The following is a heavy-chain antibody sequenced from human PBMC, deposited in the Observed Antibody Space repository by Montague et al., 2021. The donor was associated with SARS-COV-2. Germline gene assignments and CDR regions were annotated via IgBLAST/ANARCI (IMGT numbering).Heavy chain of an antibody. V-gene: IGHV4-4*07. D-gene: IGHD2/OR15-2a*01. CDR2: VYSNGDT. CDR1: GASMSSYH. Sequence: SETLSLTCTVSGASMSSYHWSWIRQPAPKALGWIGRVYSNGDTTYNPSLNSRLTMSVETSERHFSPKMTSVSAADTAIYYCASGSEYYYHPFDYWGQGNLVTVSP. CDR3: ASGSEYYYHPFDY. J-gene: IGHJ4*02.